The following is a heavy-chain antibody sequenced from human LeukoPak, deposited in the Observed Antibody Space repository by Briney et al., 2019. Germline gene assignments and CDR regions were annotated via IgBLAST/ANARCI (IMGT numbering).Heavy chain of an antibody. V-gene: IGHV4-38-2*01. Sequence: SETLSLTCGVSGHSMISDYYWGWIRQPPGKGLEWIGIIYHSGSTHYNPSLKSRVTISVDTSKNQFSLKLSSVTASDTAIYYCARNVSADFSNRHHKWFDPWGQGTLVTVSS. CDR2: IYHSGST. J-gene: IGHJ5*02. D-gene: IGHD2-8*01. CDR1: GHSMISDYY. CDR3: ARNVSADFSNRHHKWFDP.